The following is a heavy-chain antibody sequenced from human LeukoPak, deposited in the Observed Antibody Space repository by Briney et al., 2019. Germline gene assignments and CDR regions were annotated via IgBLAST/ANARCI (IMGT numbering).Heavy chain of an antibody. Sequence: GGSLRLSCAASGFTVSSNYMSWVRQAPGKGLEWVSVIYSGGSTYCADSVKGRFTISRDNSKNTLYLQMNSLGAEDTAVYYCARGGWVRAMAIDYWGQGTLVTVSS. CDR1: GFTVSSNY. CDR3: ARGGWVRAMAIDY. CDR2: IYSGGST. V-gene: IGHV3-53*01. D-gene: IGHD5-18*01. J-gene: IGHJ4*02.